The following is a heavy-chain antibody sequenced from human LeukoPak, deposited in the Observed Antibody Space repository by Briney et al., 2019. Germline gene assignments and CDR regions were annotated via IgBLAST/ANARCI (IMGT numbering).Heavy chain of an antibody. Sequence: GASVKVSCKASGGTFSSYAISWVRQAPGQGLEWMGGIIPIFGTANYAQKFQGRVTITADESTSTAYMELSSLRSEDTAVCYCAREVRDGYKTFDYWGQGTLVTVSS. CDR2: IIPIFGTA. CDR1: GGTFSSYA. D-gene: IGHD5-24*01. CDR3: AREVRDGYKTFDY. V-gene: IGHV1-69*13. J-gene: IGHJ4*02.